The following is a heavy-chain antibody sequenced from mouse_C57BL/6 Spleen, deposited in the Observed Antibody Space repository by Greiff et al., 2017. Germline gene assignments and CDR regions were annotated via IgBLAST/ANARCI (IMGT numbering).Heavy chain of an antibody. Sequence: EVNVVESGGGLVKPGGSLKLSCAASGFTFSSYAMSWVRQTPEKRLEWVATISDGGSYTYYPDNVKGRFTISRDNAKNNLYLQMSHLKSEDTAMYYCARDGMELTGVYFDYWGQGTTLTVSS. CDR2: ISDGGSYT. J-gene: IGHJ2*01. V-gene: IGHV5-4*01. CDR1: GFTFSSYA. CDR3: ARDGMELTGVYFDY. D-gene: IGHD4-1*01.